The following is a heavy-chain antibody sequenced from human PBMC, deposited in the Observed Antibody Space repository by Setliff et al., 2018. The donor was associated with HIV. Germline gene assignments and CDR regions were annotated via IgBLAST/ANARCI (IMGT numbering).Heavy chain of an antibody. CDR1: EYSFTNNW. Sequence: GESLKISCKGSEYSFTNNWIGWVRQMPGKGLEWMGIIYPGDSDIRYSPSFQGQVTISADKAISTAYLQWSSLKASDTGMYYCARAGRGGGSYWTFDYWAQGTLVTVSS. CDR2: IYPGDSDI. V-gene: IGHV5-51*01. J-gene: IGHJ4*02. D-gene: IGHD1-26*01. CDR3: ARAGRGGGSYWTFDY.